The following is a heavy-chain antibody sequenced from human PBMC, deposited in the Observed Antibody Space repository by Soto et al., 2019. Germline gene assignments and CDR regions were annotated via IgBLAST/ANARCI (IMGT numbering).Heavy chain of an antibody. Sequence: QVQLVQSGAEVKKPGASVKVSCKASGYTFTSYGISWVRQAPGQGLEWMGWISAYNGNTNYAQKLQGRVTMTTDTSTSTAYMELRSLRSDDTAVYYCAIDAWDFSLEWLAIPWFDPGGQGTLVTVSS. J-gene: IGHJ5*02. V-gene: IGHV1-18*01. CDR2: ISAYNGNT. D-gene: IGHD3-3*01. CDR1: GYTFTSYG. CDR3: AIDAWDFSLEWLAIPWFDP.